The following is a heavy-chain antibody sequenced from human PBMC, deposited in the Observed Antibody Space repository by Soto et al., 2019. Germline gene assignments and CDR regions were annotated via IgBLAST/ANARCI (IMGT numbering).Heavy chain of an antibody. CDR1: RFTLGDYA. Sequence: SLRLPWTTCRFTLGDYAMSWVRQAPGKGLGWVGFISGRASGATTKYAASVKCRFTFCRDNTENSLYLQMNSLSNDATAVYYCAGELEPKSGDDAFGLWDQGKMVTSSS. J-gene: IGHJ3*01. D-gene: IGHD3-16*01. CDR3: AGELEPKSGDDAFGL. V-gene: IGHV3-49*04. CDR2: ISGRASGATT.